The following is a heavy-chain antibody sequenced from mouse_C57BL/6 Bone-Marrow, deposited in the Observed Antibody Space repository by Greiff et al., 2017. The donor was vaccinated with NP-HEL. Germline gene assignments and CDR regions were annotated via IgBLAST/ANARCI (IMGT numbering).Heavy chain of an antibody. CDR3: ARTHYYGSSPYAMDY. D-gene: IGHD1-1*01. CDR2: ISSGGSYT. CDR1: GFTFSSYG. V-gene: IGHV5-6*01. J-gene: IGHJ4*01. Sequence: EVQGVESGGDLVKPGGSLKLSCAASGFTFSSYGMSWVRQTPDKRLEWVATISSGGSYTYYPDSVKGRFTISRDNAKNTLYLQMSSLKSEDTAMYYCARTHYYGSSPYAMDYWGQGTSVTVSS.